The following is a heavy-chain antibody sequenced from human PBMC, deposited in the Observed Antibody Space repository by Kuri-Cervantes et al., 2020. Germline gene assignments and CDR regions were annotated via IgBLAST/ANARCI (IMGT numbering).Heavy chain of an antibody. Sequence: GESLKISCAASGFTFSSYAMSWVRQAPGKGLEWVSAISGSGGSTYYADSVKGRFTISRDNSKNTLYLQVNSLRAEDTAVYYCAKYLVANYYYYYMDVWGKGTTVTVSS. CDR3: AKYLVANYYYYYMDV. D-gene: IGHD5-12*01. CDR2: ISGSGGST. V-gene: IGHV3-23*01. J-gene: IGHJ6*03. CDR1: GFTFSSYA.